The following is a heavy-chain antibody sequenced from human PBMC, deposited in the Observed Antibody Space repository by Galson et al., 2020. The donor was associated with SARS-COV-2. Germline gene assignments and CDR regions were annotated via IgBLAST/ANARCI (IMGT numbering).Heavy chain of an antibody. CDR3: ARSLWFGELLPPYFDY. V-gene: IGHV4-59*08. CDR2: IYYSGST. D-gene: IGHD3-10*01. CDR1: GGSISSYY. Sequence: SETLSLTCTVSGGSISSYYWSWIRQPPGKGLEWIGYIYYSGSTNYNPSLKSRVTISVDTSKNQFSLKLSSVTAADTAVYYCARSLWFGELLPPYFDYWGQGTLVTVSS. J-gene: IGHJ4*02.